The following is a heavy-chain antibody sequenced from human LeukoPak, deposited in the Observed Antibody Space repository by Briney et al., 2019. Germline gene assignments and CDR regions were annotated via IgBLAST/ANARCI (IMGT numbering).Heavy chain of an antibody. D-gene: IGHD6-13*01. CDR3: AREDRAAARPFDY. J-gene: IGHJ4*02. V-gene: IGHV4-38-2*02. Sequence: PSETLSLTCTVSGYSISSGYYWGWIRQPPGKGLEWIGSIYHSGSTYYNPSLKSRVTISVDTSKNQFSLKLSSVTAADTAVYYCAREDRAAARPFDYWGQGTLVTVSS. CDR1: GYSISSGYY. CDR2: IYHSGST.